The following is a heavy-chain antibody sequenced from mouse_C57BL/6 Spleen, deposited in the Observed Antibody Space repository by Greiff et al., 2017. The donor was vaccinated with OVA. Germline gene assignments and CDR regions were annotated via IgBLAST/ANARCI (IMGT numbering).Heavy chain of an antibody. D-gene: IGHD2-3*01. J-gene: IGHJ1*03. Sequence: QVQLQQSGPELVKPGASVKISCKASGYAFSSSWMNWVKQRPGKGLEWIGRIYPGDGDTNYNGKFKGKATLTADKSSSTAYMQLSSLTSEDSAVYFCARYGDGYYDWYFDVWGTGTTVTVSS. CDR3: ARYGDGYYDWYFDV. CDR2: IYPGDGDT. CDR1: GYAFSSSW. V-gene: IGHV1-82*01.